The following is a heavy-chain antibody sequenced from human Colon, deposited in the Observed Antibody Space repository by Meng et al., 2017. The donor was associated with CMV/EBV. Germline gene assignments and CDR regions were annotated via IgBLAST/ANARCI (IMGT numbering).Heavy chain of an antibody. J-gene: IGHJ6*02. CDR3: AKDRARVGATTYYYYGMDV. Sequence: GGSLRLSRAASGFTFSSYAMSWVRQAPGKGLEWVSAISSSGGSTYYADSVKGRFTISRDNSKNTLYLQMNGLRAEDTAVYYCAKDRARVGATTYYYYGMDVWGQGTTVTVSS. CDR2: ISSSGGST. V-gene: IGHV3-23*01. D-gene: IGHD1-26*01. CDR1: GFTFSSYA.